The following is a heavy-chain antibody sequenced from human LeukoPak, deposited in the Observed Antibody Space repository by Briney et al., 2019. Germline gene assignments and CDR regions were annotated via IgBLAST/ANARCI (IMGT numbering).Heavy chain of an antibody. CDR3: ARGFGMDV. V-gene: IGHV3-48*03. Sequence: GGSLRLSCAASGFIVNNYEMNWVRQAPGKGLEWVSYISSSGSTMYYADSVKGRFTISRAFSKKILYLQMDSLRAEDTGVYYCARGFGMDVWGQGTTVTVSS. CDR2: ISSSGSTM. CDR1: GFIVNNYE. J-gene: IGHJ6*02.